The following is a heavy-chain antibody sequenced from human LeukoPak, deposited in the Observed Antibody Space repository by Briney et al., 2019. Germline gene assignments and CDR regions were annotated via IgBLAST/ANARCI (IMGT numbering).Heavy chain of an antibody. CDR1: GFSLSPYW. V-gene: IGHV3-74*01. CDR2: ISTDGSST. Sequence: GGSLRLSCAASGFSLSPYWMHWVRHAPGKGLVCISRISTDGSSTNYADSVKGRFTISRDNAKNTLYLQMNSLRADDTAVYYCARAVTGTRNAMDVWGQGTTVTVSS. D-gene: IGHD6-19*01. J-gene: IGHJ6*02. CDR3: ARAVTGTRNAMDV.